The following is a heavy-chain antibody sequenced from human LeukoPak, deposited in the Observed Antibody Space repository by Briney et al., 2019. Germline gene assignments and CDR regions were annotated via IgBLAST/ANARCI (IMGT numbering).Heavy chain of an antibody. Sequence: SETLSLTCAVYGGSFSGYYWSWIRQPPGKGLEWIGEINHSGSTNYNPSLKSRVTISVDTSKNQFSLKLSSVTAADTAVYYCARQAGVPAATVDYWGQGTLVTVSS. D-gene: IGHD2-2*01. J-gene: IGHJ4*02. CDR3: ARQAGVPAATVDY. V-gene: IGHV4-34*01. CDR2: INHSGST. CDR1: GGSFSGYY.